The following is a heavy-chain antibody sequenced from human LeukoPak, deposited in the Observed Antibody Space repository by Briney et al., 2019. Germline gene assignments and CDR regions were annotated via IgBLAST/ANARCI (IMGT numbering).Heavy chain of an antibody. V-gene: IGHV1-69*13. J-gene: IGHJ5*02. CDR2: IIPIFGTA. CDR1: GGTFSSYA. D-gene: IGHD5-18*01. CDR3: ARDANRYSYGS. Sequence: SVTVSCTASGGTFSSYAISWVRQAPGQGLEWMGGIIPIFGTANYAQKFQGRVTITADESTSTAYMELSSLRSEDTAVYYCARDANRYSYGSWGQGTLVTVSS.